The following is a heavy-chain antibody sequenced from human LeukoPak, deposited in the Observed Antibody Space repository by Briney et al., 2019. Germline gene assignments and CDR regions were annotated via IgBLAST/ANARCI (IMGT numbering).Heavy chain of an antibody. Sequence: SETLSLTCTVSGGSISSYYWSWIRQPPGKGLEWIGYIYYSGSTNYSPSLKSRVTISVDTSKNQFSLKLSSVTAADTAVYYCARHSIIGGTEYAFDIWGQGTMVNGSS. D-gene: IGHD2-15*01. CDR2: IYYSGST. CDR1: GGSISSYY. V-gene: IGHV4-59*08. CDR3: ARHSIIGGTEYAFDI. J-gene: IGHJ3*02.